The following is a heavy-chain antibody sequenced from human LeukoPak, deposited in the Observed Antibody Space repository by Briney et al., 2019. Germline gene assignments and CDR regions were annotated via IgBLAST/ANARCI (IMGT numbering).Heavy chain of an antibody. V-gene: IGHV3-53*01. D-gene: IGHD4-17*01. CDR1: GFYVSGSF. Sequence: GGSLRLSCAGSGFYVSGSFMTWVRQAPGKGLEWVSVIYSDGSTYYADSVKGRFTISRDSSKNTLYLQMNSLRVEDTAVYYCAKDCVTTCFPSWGQGTLVTVSS. CDR2: IYSDGST. CDR3: AKDCVTTCFPS. J-gene: IGHJ5*02.